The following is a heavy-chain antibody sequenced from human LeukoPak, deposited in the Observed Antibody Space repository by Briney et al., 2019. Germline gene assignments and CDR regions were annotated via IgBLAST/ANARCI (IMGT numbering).Heavy chain of an antibody. CDR1: GFTFRTSW. Sequence: GGSLRLSCSDSGFTFRTSWMHWVRHGPGKGLLWVAHIYSDGSDTAYADSMKGRFTISRDNAKNSLYLQMNSLRAEDTAVYYCARDTAVITMVRGVSSYYGMDVWGQGTTVTVSS. D-gene: IGHD3-10*01. CDR3: ARDTAVITMVRGVSSYYGMDV. V-gene: IGHV3-74*01. J-gene: IGHJ6*02. CDR2: IYSDGSDT.